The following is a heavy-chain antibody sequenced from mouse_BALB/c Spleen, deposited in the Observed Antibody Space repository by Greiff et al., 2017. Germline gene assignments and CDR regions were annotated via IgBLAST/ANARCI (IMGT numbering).Heavy chain of an antibody. CDR1: GYSITSDYA. V-gene: IGHV3-2*02. J-gene: IGHJ4*01. Sequence: EVQLQESGPGLVKPSQSLSLTCTVTGYSITSDYAWNWIRQFPGNKLEWMGYISYSGSTSYNPSLKSRISITRDTSKNQFFLQLNSVTTEDTATYYCARSEYYAMDYWGQGTSVTVSS. CDR2: ISYSGST. CDR3: ARSEYYAMDY.